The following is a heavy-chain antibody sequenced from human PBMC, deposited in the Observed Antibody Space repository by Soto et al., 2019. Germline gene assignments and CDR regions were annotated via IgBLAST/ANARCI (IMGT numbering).Heavy chain of an antibody. CDR1: GFTFSNAW. CDR2: IKRKTDGGTT. CDR3: TTDSYITVTPVRLDY. Sequence: PGESLKISCAASGFTFSNAWINWVRQAPGKGLEWVGRIKRKTDGGTTDFAASVKGRFAISRDDSISMAFMRMNSLKTEDTAVYYCTTDSYITVTPVRLDYWGQGTLVTVSS. J-gene: IGHJ4*01. V-gene: IGHV3-15*07. D-gene: IGHD3-22*01.